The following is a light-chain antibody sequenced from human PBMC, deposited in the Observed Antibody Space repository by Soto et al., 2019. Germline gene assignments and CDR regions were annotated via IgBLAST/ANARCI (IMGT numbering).Light chain of an antibody. Sequence: QLVLTQSPSVSGAPRQSVNISCSGNNSNIGSNAVHWYQQLPGKAPKLLMYYNDMLPSGVSDRFSGSKSGTSASLAISGLQSEDEGDYYCATWDDGLTAWVFGGGTKVTVL. CDR3: ATWDDGLTAWV. V-gene: IGLV1-36*01. J-gene: IGLJ3*02. CDR2: YND. CDR1: NSNIGSNA.